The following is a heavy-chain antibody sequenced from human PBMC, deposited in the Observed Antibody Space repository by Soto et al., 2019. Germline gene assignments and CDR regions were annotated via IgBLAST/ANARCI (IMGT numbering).Heavy chain of an antibody. CDR2: IIPIFGST. CDR1: GGTFSSYA. CDR3: ARGDSNGWYFDY. J-gene: IGHJ4*02. V-gene: IGHV1-69*05. Sequence: GASVKVSCKASGGTFSSYAISWVRQAPGQGLEWMGGIIPIFGSTSYAQRFQGRVTMTRDTSTSTVYMQLSSLRSEDTALYYCARGDSNGWYFDYWGQGTLVTVSS. D-gene: IGHD6-19*01.